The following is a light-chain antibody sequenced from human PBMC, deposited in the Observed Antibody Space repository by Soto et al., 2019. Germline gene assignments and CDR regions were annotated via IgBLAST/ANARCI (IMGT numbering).Light chain of an antibody. J-gene: IGKJ4*01. CDR1: QSVNSNY. CDR3: QQRSNWPST. V-gene: IGKV3-11*01. Sequence: EIVLTQSPGTLSLSPGERATLSCRASQSVNSNYLAWYQQKPGQAPRLLIYDASNRATGIPARFSGSGSGTDFTLTITSLEPEDFAVYYCQQRSNWPSTFGGGTKVEI. CDR2: DAS.